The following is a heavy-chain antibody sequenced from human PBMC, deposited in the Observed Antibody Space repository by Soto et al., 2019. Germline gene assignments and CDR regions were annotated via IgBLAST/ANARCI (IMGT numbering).Heavy chain of an antibody. CDR3: ARMEATSIWYFDY. D-gene: IGHD3-16*01. CDR1: NVSISSHN. Sequence: SATLSLTCIVSNVSISSHNWGWVRQPPGKGLEWIGHIHHSGFTHYDPSLKSRITMSIDTSKNQLSLKLRSLTAADTAEYYCARMEATSIWYFDYWGQGILVTVSS. V-gene: IGHV4-59*11. J-gene: IGHJ4*02. CDR2: IHHSGFT.